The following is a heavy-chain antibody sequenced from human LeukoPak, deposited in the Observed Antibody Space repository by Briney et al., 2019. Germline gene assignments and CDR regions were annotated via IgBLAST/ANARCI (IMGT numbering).Heavy chain of an antibody. Sequence: GGSLRLSCAASGFTFSSYAMHWVRQAPGQGREYVSAISSNGGSTYYANSVKGRFTVSRDNSKNTLYLQMNSLGAEDTAVYYCARDPRLFHPAYYMDVWGKGTTVTVSS. CDR1: GFTFSSYA. CDR2: ISSNGGST. CDR3: ARDPRLFHPAYYMDV. J-gene: IGHJ6*03. V-gene: IGHV3-64*01. D-gene: IGHD4/OR15-4a*01.